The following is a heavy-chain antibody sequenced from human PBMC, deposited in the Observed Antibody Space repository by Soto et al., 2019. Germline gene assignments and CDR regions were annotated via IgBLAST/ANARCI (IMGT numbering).Heavy chain of an antibody. Sequence: QITLKESGPTLVKPTQTLTLTCTFSGFSLNTPEVGVGWIRQPPGKALEWLALIYWDDDKYYSPSLKSRLTINKDTSKNQVVLTMNNMDPVDTATYYCANRAEVGVAQLLSRPFAHWGQGALVTVSS. D-gene: IGHD1-26*01. CDR3: ANRAEVGVAQLLSRPFAH. CDR2: IYWDDDK. J-gene: IGHJ4*02. V-gene: IGHV2-5*02. CDR1: GFSLNTPEVG.